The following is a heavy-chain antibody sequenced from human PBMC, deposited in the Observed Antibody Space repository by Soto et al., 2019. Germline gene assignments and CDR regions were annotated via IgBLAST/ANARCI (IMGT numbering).Heavy chain of an antibody. CDR2: IYSGGST. Sequence: EVRLVETGGGLIQPGGSLRLSCAASGFTVSSNYMSWVRQAPGKGLEWVSVIYSGGSTYYADSVKGRFTISRDNSKNTLYLQMNSLRAEDTAVYYCACPRGYSYGNLGYWGQGTLVTVSS. D-gene: IGHD5-18*01. V-gene: IGHV3-53*02. J-gene: IGHJ4*02. CDR3: ACPRGYSYGNLGY. CDR1: GFTVSSNY.